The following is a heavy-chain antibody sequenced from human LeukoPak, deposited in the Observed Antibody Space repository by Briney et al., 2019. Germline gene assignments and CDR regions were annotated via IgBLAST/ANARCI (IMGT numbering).Heavy chain of an antibody. J-gene: IGHJ3*01. V-gene: IGHV1-2*02. CDR2: INPNSGGT. CDR1: GYTFTGYH. Sequence: ASVKVSCKASGYTFTGYHMHWVRQAPGQGLEWMGWINPNSGGTNYAQKFQGRVTMTRDTSISTAYMELSRLRSDDTAVYYCARPAVTTDAFDVWGQGAMVTVSS. CDR3: ARPAVTTDAFDV. D-gene: IGHD1-14*01.